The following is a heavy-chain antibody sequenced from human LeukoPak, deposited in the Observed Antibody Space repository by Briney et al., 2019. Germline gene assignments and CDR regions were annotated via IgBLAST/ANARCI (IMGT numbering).Heavy chain of an antibody. J-gene: IGHJ3*02. D-gene: IGHD2-15*01. CDR2: ISSSSSYI. Sequence: GSLRLSCAASGFTFSSYSMNWVRQAPGKGLEWVSSISSSSSYIYYADSVKGRFTISRDNAKNSLYLQMNSLRAEDTAVYYCASIVVVVAATPGPEAFDIWGQGTMVTVSS. CDR3: ASIVVVVAATPGPEAFDI. V-gene: IGHV3-21*01. CDR1: GFTFSSYS.